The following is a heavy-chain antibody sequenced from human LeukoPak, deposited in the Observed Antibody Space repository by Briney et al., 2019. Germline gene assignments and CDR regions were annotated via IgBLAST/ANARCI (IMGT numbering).Heavy chain of an antibody. J-gene: IGHJ4*02. CDR1: VDSFSGYY. D-gene: IGHD4-11*01. V-gene: IGHV4-34*01. CDR2: ITHSGST. Sequence: SETLSLTCAVYVDSFSGYYWTWIRQPSGKGLEWIGEITHSGSTKYNPSLKSRVTISVDTSKNQFSLKLMSVTAADSAVYYCARATTITHNFDYWGQGTLVTVSS. CDR3: ARATTITHNFDY.